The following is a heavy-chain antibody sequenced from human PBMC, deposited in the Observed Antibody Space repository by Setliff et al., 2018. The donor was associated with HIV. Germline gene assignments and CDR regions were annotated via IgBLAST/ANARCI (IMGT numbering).Heavy chain of an antibody. CDR1: GLTLSSYD. J-gene: IGHJ3*02. V-gene: IGHV3-23*01. CDR2: ISNTGSST. D-gene: IGHD6-13*01. Sequence: PGGSLRLSCVASGLTLSSYDMNWVRQAPGKGLEWLSGISNTGSSTYYGDSVKGRFTISRDKSRNIVFLQMKSLRVEDTALYYCAKAASNFAAAGGPLDMWGPGTVVTVSS. CDR3: AKAASNFAAAGGPLDM.